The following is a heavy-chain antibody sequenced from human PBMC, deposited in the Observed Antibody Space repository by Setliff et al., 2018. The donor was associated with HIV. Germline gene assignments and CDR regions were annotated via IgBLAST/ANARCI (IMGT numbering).Heavy chain of an antibody. CDR2: INTGNGNT. CDR3: ARVACSGGSCYSYFQH. CDR1: GYTFTSYA. V-gene: IGHV1-3*04. J-gene: IGHJ1*01. Sequence: SVKVSCKASGYTFTSYAMHWVRQAPGQRPEWMGWINTGNGNTKYSQKFQDRVTITRDASASTAYMELSSLRSEDTAMYYCARVACSGGSCYSYFQHWGQGTLVTVSS. D-gene: IGHD2-15*01.